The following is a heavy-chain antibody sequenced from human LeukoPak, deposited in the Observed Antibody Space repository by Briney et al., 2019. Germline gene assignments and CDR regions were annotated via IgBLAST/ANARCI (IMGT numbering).Heavy chain of an antibody. Sequence: SETLSLTCTVSGGSISSYYWSWIRQPPGKGLDWIGYIYYTGSTNYNPSLKSRVTISIDTSKNQFSLKLTSVTPADTAVYYCARGVYYSSALTFDYWGQGSLVTVSP. CDR3: ARGVYYSSALTFDY. CDR2: IYYTGST. CDR1: GGSISSYY. J-gene: IGHJ4*02. D-gene: IGHD6-19*01. V-gene: IGHV4-59*01.